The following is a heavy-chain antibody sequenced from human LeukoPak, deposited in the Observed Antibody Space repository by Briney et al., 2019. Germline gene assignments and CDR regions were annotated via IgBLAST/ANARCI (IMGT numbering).Heavy chain of an antibody. D-gene: IGHD6-13*01. V-gene: IGHV3-33*08. J-gene: IGHJ6*02. CDR1: GFTFSSYA. CDR2: IWYDGSNK. CDR3: ARVVYSSSWYGSYYYYGMDV. Sequence: PGGSLRLSCAASGFTFSSYAMHWVRQAPGKGLEWVAVIWYDGSNKYYADSVKGRFTISRDNSKNTLYLQMNSLRAEDTAVYYCARVVYSSSWYGSYYYYGMDVWGQGTTVTVSS.